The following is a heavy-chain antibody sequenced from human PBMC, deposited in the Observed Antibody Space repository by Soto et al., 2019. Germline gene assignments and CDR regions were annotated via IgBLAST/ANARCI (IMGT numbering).Heavy chain of an antibody. Sequence: QVQLVESGGGVVQPRRSLRLSCAASGFIFSKYGMHWVRQAPGKGLEWVAVISYDGSNKYYAESVKGRFIISRDKSENTLYLQMNSLRAEDTALYYCAKDLGSGKPYYYYAMDVWGQGTTVTVSS. CDR1: GFIFSKYG. D-gene: IGHD3-10*01. J-gene: IGHJ6*02. CDR2: ISYDGSNK. V-gene: IGHV3-30*18. CDR3: AKDLGSGKPYYYYAMDV.